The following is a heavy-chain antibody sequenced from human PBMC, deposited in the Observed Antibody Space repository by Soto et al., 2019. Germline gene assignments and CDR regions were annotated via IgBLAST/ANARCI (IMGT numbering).Heavy chain of an antibody. V-gene: IGHV4-30-4*01. J-gene: IGHJ5*02. CDR2: IYYSGST. D-gene: IGHD3-22*01. CDR1: GGSISGGDDY. Sequence: PSETLSLTCTVSGGSISGGDDYWSWIRQPPGKGLEWIGYIYYSGSTYYNPSLKSRVTISVDTSKNQFSLKLSSVTAADTAVYYCARGGYYNWFDPWGQGTLVTVSS. CDR3: ARGGYYNWFDP.